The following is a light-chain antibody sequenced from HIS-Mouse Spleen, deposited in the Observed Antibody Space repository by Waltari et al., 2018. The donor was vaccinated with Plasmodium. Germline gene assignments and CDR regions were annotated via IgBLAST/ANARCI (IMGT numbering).Light chain of an antibody. CDR3: QQRSNWPSLT. V-gene: IGKV3-11*01. CDR1: QSVSSY. Sequence: EIVLTQSPATLSLSPGERATLSCRASQSVSSYLAWYQQKPGQAPRLLIYDASNMATGIPARFSGSGSGTYFTLTISSLEPEDFAVYYWQQRSNWPSLTFGGGTKVESK. J-gene: IGKJ4*01. CDR2: DAS.